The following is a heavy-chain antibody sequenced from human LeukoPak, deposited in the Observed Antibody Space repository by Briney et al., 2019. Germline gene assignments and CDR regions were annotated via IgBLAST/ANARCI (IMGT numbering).Heavy chain of an antibody. D-gene: IGHD3-3*01. CDR2: IYYSGST. CDR3: ARELGGYYPPVYYYYYMDV. J-gene: IGHJ6*03. V-gene: IGHV4-59*01. Sequence: PSETLSLTCTVSGGSISSYYWSWIRQPPGKGLEWIGYIYYSGSTNYNPSLKSRVTISVDTSKNQFSLKLSSVTAADTAVYYCARELGGYYPPVYYYYYMDVWGKGTTVTVSS. CDR1: GGSISSYY.